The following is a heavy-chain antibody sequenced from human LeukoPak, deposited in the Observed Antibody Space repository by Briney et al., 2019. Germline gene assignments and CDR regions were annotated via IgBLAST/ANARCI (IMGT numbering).Heavy chain of an antibody. J-gene: IGHJ4*02. Sequence: PSETLSLTCTVSGGSISSYYWSWIRQPAGKGLEWIGRIYSTGSTNCNPSLKSRVTMSVDTSKNQFSLRLRSVTAADTAVYYCARQIASAGTAGFDFWGQGALATVSS. CDR2: IYSTGST. CDR3: ARQIASAGTAGFDF. D-gene: IGHD6-13*01. CDR1: GGSISSYY. V-gene: IGHV4-4*07.